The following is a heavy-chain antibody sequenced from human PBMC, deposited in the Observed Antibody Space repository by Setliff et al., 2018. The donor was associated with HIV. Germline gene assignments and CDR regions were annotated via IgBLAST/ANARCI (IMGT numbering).Heavy chain of an antibody. Sequence: SSETLSLTCTVSGGSISTSRYYWGWIRQPPGKGLEWIGSINYRGNTYYNPSLKSRAAISVDTSKNQISLKLSSVTAADTAVYYCASLDGSESPYIYYYYMDVWGKGTAVTVS. CDR3: ASLDGSESPYIYYYYMDV. V-gene: IGHV4-39*01. CDR1: GGSISTSRYY. CDR2: INYRGNT. J-gene: IGHJ6*03. D-gene: IGHD3-10*01.